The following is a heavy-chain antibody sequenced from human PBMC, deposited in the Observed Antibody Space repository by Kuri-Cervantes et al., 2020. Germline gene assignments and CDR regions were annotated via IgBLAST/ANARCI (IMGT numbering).Heavy chain of an antibody. CDR1: GFTFSNAW. V-gene: IGHV3-15*01. CDR3: VKYYGTSGPTYFQH. J-gene: IGHJ1*01. D-gene: IGHD2-8*01. Sequence: GESLKISCAASGFTFSNAWMSWVRQAPGKGLEWVGRIKSKTDDGTTDYAAPVKGRFTISRDNSKNTLYLQMNSLIAEDTAVYYCVKYYGTSGPTYFQHWGQGTLVTVSS. CDR2: IKSKTDDGTT.